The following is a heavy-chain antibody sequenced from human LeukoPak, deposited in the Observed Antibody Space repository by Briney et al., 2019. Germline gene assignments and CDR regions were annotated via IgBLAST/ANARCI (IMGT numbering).Heavy chain of an antibody. V-gene: IGHV3-23*01. CDR1: GFTFSSYV. Sequence: GGSLRLSCAASGFTFSSYVMSWVRQAPGKGLEWVSAVSGSGGNTYYADSVKGRFTISRDNSKNTLFLQMNSLRAEDTAVYYCAKSAWNYHLPVFDYWGQGTLVTVSS. J-gene: IGHJ4*02. D-gene: IGHD1-7*01. CDR3: AKSAWNYHLPVFDY. CDR2: VSGSGGNT.